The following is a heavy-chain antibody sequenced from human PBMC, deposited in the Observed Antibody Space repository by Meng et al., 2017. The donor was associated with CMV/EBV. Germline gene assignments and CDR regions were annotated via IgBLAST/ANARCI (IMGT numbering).Heavy chain of an antibody. CDR3: ARDFLTNWFDP. Sequence: SCNASGYTFTGYYMHWVRQAPGQGLEWMGWINPNSGGTNYAQKFQGRVTMTRDTSISTAYMELSRLRSDDTAVYYCARDFLTNWFDPWGQGTLVTVSS. CDR2: INPNSGGT. J-gene: IGHJ5*02. V-gene: IGHV1-2*02. CDR1: GYTFTGYY.